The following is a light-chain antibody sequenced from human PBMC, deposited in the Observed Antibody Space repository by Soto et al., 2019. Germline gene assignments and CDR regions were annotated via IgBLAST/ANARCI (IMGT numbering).Light chain of an antibody. Sequence: QSALTQPASVSGSPGQSITISCTGTSSDVGGYNYVSWYQQHPGKAPKLMIYDVSNRPSGVSNRFSGSKSGNTASLTISGLHAEDEAYYYCSSYTSSSTPLYVFGTGTKVTVL. J-gene: IGLJ1*01. CDR1: SSDVGGYNY. CDR3: SSYTSSSTPLYV. CDR2: DVS. V-gene: IGLV2-14*01.